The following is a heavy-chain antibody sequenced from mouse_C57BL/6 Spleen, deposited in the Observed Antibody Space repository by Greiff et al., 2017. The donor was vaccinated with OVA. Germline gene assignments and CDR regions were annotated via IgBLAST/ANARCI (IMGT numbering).Heavy chain of an antibody. CDR3: ASAQGSSPYAMDY. V-gene: IGHV1-58*01. J-gene: IGHJ4*01. Sequence: VQLQQSGAELVRPGSSVKMSCKTSGYTFTSYGINWVKQRPGQGLEWIGYIYIGNGYTEYNEKFKGKATLTSDTSSSTAYMQLSSLTSEDSAIYVYASAQGSSPYAMDYWGQGTSVTVSS. CDR2: IYIGNGYT. D-gene: IGHD1-1*01. CDR1: GYTFTSYG.